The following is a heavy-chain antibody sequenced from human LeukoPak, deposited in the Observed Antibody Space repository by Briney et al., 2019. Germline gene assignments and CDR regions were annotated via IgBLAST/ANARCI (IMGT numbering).Heavy chain of an antibody. CDR2: ISASASVI. CDR1: GVTFSGYS. V-gene: IGHV3-48*04. D-gene: IGHD6-19*01. J-gene: IGHJ4*02. CDR3: ARNSGWYDY. Sequence: GGSLRLSCAASGVTFSGYSMNWVRQAPGKGLEWVSYISASASVIYYADSVKGRFAISRYNAKNSLYLQMNSLRAEDTAVYYCARNSGWYDYWGQGTLVTVSS.